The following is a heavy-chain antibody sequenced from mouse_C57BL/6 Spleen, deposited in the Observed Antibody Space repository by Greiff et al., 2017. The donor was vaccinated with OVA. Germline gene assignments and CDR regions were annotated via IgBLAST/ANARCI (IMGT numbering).Heavy chain of an antibody. CDR1: GYTFTDYE. Sequence: VQLQQSGAELVRPGASVTLSCKASGYTFTDYEMHWVKQTPVHGLEWIGAIDPETGGTAYNQKFKGKAILTADKSSSTAYMELRSLTSEDSAVYYCTRYPPTVVANWYFDVWGTGTTVTVSS. CDR2: IDPETGGT. CDR3: TRYPPTVVANWYFDV. V-gene: IGHV1-15*01. D-gene: IGHD1-1*01. J-gene: IGHJ1*03.